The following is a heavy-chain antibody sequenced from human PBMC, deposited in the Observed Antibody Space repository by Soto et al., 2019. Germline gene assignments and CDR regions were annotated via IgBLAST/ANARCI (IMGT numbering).Heavy chain of an antibody. V-gene: IGHV3-72*01. Sequence: EVQLVESGGGLVQPGGSLRLSCAASGFTFSDHHMDWVRQAPGKGLEWVGRIRDKADSYTTEYAPSVKGRFTISRDDSRNSMYLQMNSLKTEDTAVYYCAAIRGVVGYWGQGTLVTVSS. CDR1: GFTFSDHH. D-gene: IGHD3-10*01. CDR2: IRDKADSYTT. CDR3: AAIRGVVGY. J-gene: IGHJ4*02.